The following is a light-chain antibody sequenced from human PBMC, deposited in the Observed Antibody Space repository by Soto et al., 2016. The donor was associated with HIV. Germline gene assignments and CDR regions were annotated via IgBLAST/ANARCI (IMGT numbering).Light chain of an antibody. V-gene: IGLV3-21*03. CDR2: DDS. CDR3: QVWDTSSDHWV. J-gene: IGLJ3*02. CDR1: NIGSKV. Sequence: SYVLTQPPSVSVAPGKTARITCGGNNIGSKVVHWYHLKPGQAPVLVVYDDSNRPSAIPERFSGANSGSTATLTISRVEAGDEADYYCQVWDTSSDHWVFGGGTKLTV.